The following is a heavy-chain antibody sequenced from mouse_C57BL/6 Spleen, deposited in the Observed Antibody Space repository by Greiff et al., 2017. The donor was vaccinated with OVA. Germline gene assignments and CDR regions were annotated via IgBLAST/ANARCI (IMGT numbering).Heavy chain of an antibody. V-gene: IGHV10-1*01. CDR3: VRQIWDDYFDY. Sequence: GGGLVQPKGSLKLSCAASGFSFNTYAMNWVRQAPGKGLEWVARIRSKSNNYATYYADSVKDRFTISRDDSESMLYLQMNNLKTEDTAMYYCVRQIWDDYFDYWGQGTTLTVSS. J-gene: IGHJ2*01. CDR2: IRSKSNNYAT. CDR1: GFSFNTYA. D-gene: IGHD4-1*01.